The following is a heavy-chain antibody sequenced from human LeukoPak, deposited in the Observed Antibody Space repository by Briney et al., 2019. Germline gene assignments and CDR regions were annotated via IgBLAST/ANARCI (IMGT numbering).Heavy chain of an antibody. V-gene: IGHV3-48*03. D-gene: IGHD3-16*02. CDR3: ARDALVIDDAFDV. Sequence: GGSLRLSCAASGXTFSSYEMNWVRQAPGQGLEWVSYISSNGRAIYYADSVKGRFTIARDNAKNSLYLQMNSLRAEDTAVYYCARDALVIDDAFDVWGQGTLVTVSS. J-gene: IGHJ3*01. CDR2: ISSNGRAI. CDR1: GXTFSSYE.